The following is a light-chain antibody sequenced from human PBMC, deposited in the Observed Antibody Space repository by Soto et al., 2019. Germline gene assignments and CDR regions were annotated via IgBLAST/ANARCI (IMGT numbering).Light chain of an antibody. CDR2: AAS. CDR1: QTINFS. CDR3: QQSYNLGT. J-gene: IGKJ4*01. Sequence: DIQMTQSPSSLSASVGDRVTITCRASQTINFSLNWYQQKPGKAPKLLIYAASSLQSGVPSRFTGSGSGTDFTLTISSLQPEDFATYYGQQSYNLGTFGGGTKVEIK. V-gene: IGKV1-39*01.